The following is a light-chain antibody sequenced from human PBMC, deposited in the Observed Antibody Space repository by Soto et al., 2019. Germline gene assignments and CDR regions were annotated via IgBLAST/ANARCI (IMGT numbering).Light chain of an antibody. Sequence: DIQLTQSPSSVSASVGDRVTITCRASQDISTWLTWYQQKPGKAPNLLMYAASNLQSGVPSRLSASGSGTSFSLTSSSLQPTNSATHDSQQTKSFPLTFGGGTKVDIK. CDR1: QDISTW. J-gene: IGKJ4*02. V-gene: IGKV1-12*01. CDR2: AAS. CDR3: QQTKSFPLT.